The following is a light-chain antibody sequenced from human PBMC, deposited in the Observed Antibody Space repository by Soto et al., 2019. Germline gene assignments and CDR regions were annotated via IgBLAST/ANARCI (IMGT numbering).Light chain of an antibody. CDR3: QQYNSYRRT. V-gene: IGKV1-5*03. CDR2: KAS. Sequence: DIQMTQYPSTVSASVGDRVTITCRASQSISSWLAWYQQKPGKAPKLLIYKASSLESGVPSRFSGSGSGTEFTLTISSLQPDDFATYYCQQYNSYRRTFGQGTKVEIK. CDR1: QSISSW. J-gene: IGKJ1*01.